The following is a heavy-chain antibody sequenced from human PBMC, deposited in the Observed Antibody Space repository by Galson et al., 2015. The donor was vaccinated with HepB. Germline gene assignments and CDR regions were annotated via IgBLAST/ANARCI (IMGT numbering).Heavy chain of an antibody. J-gene: IGHJ6*03. CDR1: GFTFSSYW. CDR2: INSDGSST. CDR3: ARPYYDFWSGYRPTPFYYYYYMDV. D-gene: IGHD3-3*01. V-gene: IGHV3-74*01. Sequence: SLRLSCAASGFTFSSYWMHWVRQAPGKGLVWVSRINSDGSSTSYADSVKGRFTISRDNAKNTLYLQMNSLRVEDTAVYYCARPYYDFWSGYRPTPFYYYYYMDVWGKGTTVTVSS.